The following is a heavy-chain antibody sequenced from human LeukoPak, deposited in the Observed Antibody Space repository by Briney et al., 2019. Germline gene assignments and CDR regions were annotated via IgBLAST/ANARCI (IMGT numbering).Heavy chain of an antibody. CDR2: IYYSGST. CDR1: GDSINSYY. CDR3: ARRGRTWYNVNWYFDL. J-gene: IGHJ2*01. Sequence: PSETLSLTCSVSGDSINSYYWSWIRQPPGKGLEWIGYIYYSGSTKYSPSLKSRVTISLDTTKNQISLNLTSVTAADTAVYYCARRGRTWYNVNWYFDLWGRGTLVTVSP. V-gene: IGHV4-59*08. D-gene: IGHD6-13*01.